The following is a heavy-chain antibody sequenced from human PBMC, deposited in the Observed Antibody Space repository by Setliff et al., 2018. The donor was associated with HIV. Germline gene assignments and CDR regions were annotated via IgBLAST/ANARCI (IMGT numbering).Heavy chain of an antibody. CDR2: IYHSGSA. D-gene: IGHD2-8*01. CDR3: ARGTYYNGGHLPLDS. V-gene: IGHV4-4*02. Sequence: SETLSLTCAVPGGSISSSNWWTWVRQPPGKGLEWVGEIYHSGSANYNPSLKSRVTISVDKSKNQFSLKLTSVTAADTAVYYCARGTYYNGGHLPLDSWGQGALVTVSS. J-gene: IGHJ4*02. CDR1: GGSISSSNW.